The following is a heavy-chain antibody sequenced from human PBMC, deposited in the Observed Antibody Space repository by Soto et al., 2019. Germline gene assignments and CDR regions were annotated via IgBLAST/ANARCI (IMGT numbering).Heavy chain of an antibody. J-gene: IGHJ6*02. CDR1: GGSISSSSYY. CDR3: ASVAVAGYYYYGMDV. Sequence: SETLSLTCTVSGGSISSSSYYWGWIRQPPGKGLEWIGSIYYSGSPYYNPSLKSRVTISVDTSKNQFSLKLSSVTAADTAVYYCASVAVAGYYYYGMDVWGQGTTVTVSS. D-gene: IGHD6-19*01. CDR2: IYYSGSP. V-gene: IGHV4-39*01.